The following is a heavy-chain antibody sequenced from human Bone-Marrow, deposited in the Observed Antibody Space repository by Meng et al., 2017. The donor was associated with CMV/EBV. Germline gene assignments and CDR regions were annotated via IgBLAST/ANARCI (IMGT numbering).Heavy chain of an antibody. Sequence: VSCKGSGYSVSNYGISWVRQDTGQGLEWMGWIGAYNGNTNYAQKLQDRVTMTTDASTSTAYMELRSLRSDDTALYYCARDAGWGSDYWGQGILVTVSS. CDR3: ARDAGWGSDY. V-gene: IGHV1-18*01. CDR2: IGAYNGNT. J-gene: IGHJ4*02. CDR1: GYSVSNYG. D-gene: IGHD3-16*01.